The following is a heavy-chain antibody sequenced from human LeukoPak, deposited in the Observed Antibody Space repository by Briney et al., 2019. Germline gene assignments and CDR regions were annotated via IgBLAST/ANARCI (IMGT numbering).Heavy chain of an antibody. CDR3: ARSARYYYGSGSYYRGPSNWFDP. V-gene: IGHV3-7*01. J-gene: IGHJ5*02. CDR1: GFTFSSYW. Sequence: PGGSLRLSCAASGFTFSSYWMSWVRQAPGKGLEWVANIKQDGSEKYYVDSVKGRFAISRDNAKNSLYLQMNSLRAEDTAVYYCARSARYYYGSGSYYRGPSNWFDPWGQGTLVTVSS. CDR2: IKQDGSEK. D-gene: IGHD3-10*01.